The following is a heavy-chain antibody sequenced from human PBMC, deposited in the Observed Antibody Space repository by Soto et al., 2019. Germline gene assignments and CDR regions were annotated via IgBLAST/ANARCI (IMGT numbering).Heavy chain of an antibody. CDR2: IYWNDDK. J-gene: IGHJ4*02. Sequence: QITLKESGPTLVKPTQTLTLTCTFSGFSLSTSGVGVGWIRQPPGKALEWFALIYWNDDKRYSPSLKSRLTITKDTSKNQVVLTMTNMDPVDTATYYCAHSGNYYDSSGYSRPFDYWGQGTLVTVSS. CDR3: AHSGNYYDSSGYSRPFDY. V-gene: IGHV2-5*01. D-gene: IGHD3-22*01. CDR1: GFSLSTSGVG.